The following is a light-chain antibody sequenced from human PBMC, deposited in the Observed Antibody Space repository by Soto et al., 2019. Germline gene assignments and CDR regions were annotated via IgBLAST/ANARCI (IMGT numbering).Light chain of an antibody. J-gene: IGKJ4*01. CDR3: QQNYVAPVT. CDR2: ATS. CDR1: QNIKSF. Sequence: DIQMTQSPSSLSASVGERVTITCRASQNIKSFLNWYQQKPGKAPKLLIYATSSVQSGVPARFSGGRSGTDVRLTISSLQPEEFATYYGQQNYVAPVTFGGGTKVEI. V-gene: IGKV1-39*01.